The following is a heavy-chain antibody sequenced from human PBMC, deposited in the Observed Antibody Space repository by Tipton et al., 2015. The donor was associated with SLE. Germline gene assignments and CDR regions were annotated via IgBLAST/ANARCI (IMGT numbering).Heavy chain of an antibody. Sequence: TLSLTCAVYGGSFSGYYWSWIRQPPGKGLEWIGYIYYSGSTYYNPSLKSRVTISVDTSKNQFSLKLSSVTAADTAVYYCARGRGGSDILPGRDYFDYWGQGTLVTVSS. V-gene: IGHV4-34*01. CDR1: GGSFSGYY. D-gene: IGHD3-9*01. J-gene: IGHJ4*02. CDR3: ARGRGGSDILPGRDYFDY. CDR2: IYYSGST.